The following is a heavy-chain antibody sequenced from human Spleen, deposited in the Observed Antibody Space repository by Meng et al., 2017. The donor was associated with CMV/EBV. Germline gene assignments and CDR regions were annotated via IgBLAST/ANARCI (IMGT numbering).Heavy chain of an antibody. D-gene: IGHD3-16*01. Sequence: GESLKISCAASGFTFSNYGMHWVRQTPRKGLEWVAVIWYDGSNAYYADSVKGRFTISRDNSKNTLYLQMSSLRVEDTAVYYCAKDGGGPARSFDYWGQGTLVTVSS. CDR1: GFTFSNYG. V-gene: IGHV3-30*02. J-gene: IGHJ4*02. CDR3: AKDGGGPARSFDY. CDR2: IWYDGSNA.